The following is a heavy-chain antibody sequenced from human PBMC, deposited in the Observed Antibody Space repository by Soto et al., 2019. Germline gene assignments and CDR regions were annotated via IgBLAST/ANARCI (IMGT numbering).Heavy chain of an antibody. V-gene: IGHV4-39*01. CDR1: GGSISSSSYY. D-gene: IGHD6-19*01. CDR3: ARNSQWLAIFDY. J-gene: IGHJ4*02. CDR2: IYYSGST. Sequence: SETLSLTCAVSGGSISSSSYYWGWIRQPPGKGLEWIGSIYYSGSTYYNPSLKSRVTISVDTSKNQFSLKLSSVTAADTAVYYCARNSQWLAIFDYWGQGTPVTVSS.